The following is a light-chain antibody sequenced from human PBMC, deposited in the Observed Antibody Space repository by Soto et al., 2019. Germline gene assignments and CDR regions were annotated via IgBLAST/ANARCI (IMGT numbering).Light chain of an antibody. V-gene: IGKV3-20*01. CDR2: AAS. CDR1: QSVSSSH. Sequence: LTNSVDTLSLSPGERATLSCRASQSVSSSHLAWYQHKPGQAPRLLIYAASSRATGSPDRFSGGGSGTDFTLTISRLEPEDFAVYCCQQYGYSPITFGQGTRLEI. J-gene: IGKJ5*01. CDR3: QQYGYSPIT.